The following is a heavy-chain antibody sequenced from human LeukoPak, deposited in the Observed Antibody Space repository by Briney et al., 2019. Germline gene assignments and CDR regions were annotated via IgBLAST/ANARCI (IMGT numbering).Heavy chain of an antibody. CDR2: IYHSGST. Sequence: PSETLSLTCTVSGYSISSGYYWGWIRQPPGKGLEWIGSIYHSGSTYYNPSLKSRVTISVDTSKNQFSLKLSSVTAADTAVYYCARDPFYGSGSYYQDYWGQGTLVTVSS. V-gene: IGHV4-38-2*02. CDR1: GYSISSGYY. D-gene: IGHD3-10*01. J-gene: IGHJ4*02. CDR3: ARDPFYGSGSYYQDY.